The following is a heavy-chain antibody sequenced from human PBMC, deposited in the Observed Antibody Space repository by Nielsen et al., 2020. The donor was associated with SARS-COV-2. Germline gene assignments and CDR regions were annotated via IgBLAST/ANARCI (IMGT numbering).Heavy chain of an antibody. D-gene: IGHD2-2*01. CDR1: GFTFFDYN. CDR2: ISSSSSYI. J-gene: IGHJ4*02. V-gene: IGHV3-21*01. CDR3: ATDRRGVVPGFPDF. Sequence: GGSLRLSCAASGFTFFDYNMNWFRQTPGKGLEWVSSISSSSSYIYYADSVRGRFTISRDHAENSLYLQMNSLRAEDTAVYYCATDRRGVVPGFPDFWGQGTLVTVSS.